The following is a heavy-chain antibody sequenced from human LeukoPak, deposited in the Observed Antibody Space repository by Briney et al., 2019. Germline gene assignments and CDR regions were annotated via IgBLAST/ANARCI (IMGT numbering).Heavy chain of an antibody. D-gene: IGHD6-19*01. Sequence: GESLKISCKGSGYSFTSYWIGWVRQMPGKGLEWTGIIYPGDSDTRYSPSFQGQVTISADKSISTAYLQWSSLKASDTAMYYCATGYSSGWYGQYYFDYWGQGTLVTVSS. J-gene: IGHJ4*02. CDR2: IYPGDSDT. V-gene: IGHV5-51*01. CDR1: GYSFTSYW. CDR3: ATGYSSGWYGQYYFDY.